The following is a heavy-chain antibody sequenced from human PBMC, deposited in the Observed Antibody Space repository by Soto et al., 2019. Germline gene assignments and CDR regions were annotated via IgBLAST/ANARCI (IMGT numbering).Heavy chain of an antibody. Sequence: QVQLVQSGAEVKKPGSSVKVSCKASGGTFSSYAISWVRQAPGQGLEWMGGIIPIFGTADYAQKFQGRVTINAEESTSTAYMELSSLRSEDTAVYYCASHYDSSGYYYRGLDYWGQGTLVTVSS. J-gene: IGHJ4*02. D-gene: IGHD3-22*01. V-gene: IGHV1-69*12. CDR2: IIPIFGTA. CDR1: GGTFSSYA. CDR3: ASHYDSSGYYYRGLDY.